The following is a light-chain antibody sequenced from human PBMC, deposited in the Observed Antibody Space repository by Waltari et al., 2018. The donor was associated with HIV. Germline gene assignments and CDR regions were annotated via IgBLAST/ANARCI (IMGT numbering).Light chain of an antibody. V-gene: IGKV1-9*01. J-gene: IGKJ5*01. CDR3: QQLNSYLRT. Sequence: DIQLTQSPSFLSASVGDRVTITCRATQGITSYLAWYQQKPGKAPKILIYAASTLQSGVPSRFSGSGSGTEVTLTISSLQPEDFATYYCQQLNSYLRTFGQGTRLEIK. CDR2: AAS. CDR1: QGITSY.